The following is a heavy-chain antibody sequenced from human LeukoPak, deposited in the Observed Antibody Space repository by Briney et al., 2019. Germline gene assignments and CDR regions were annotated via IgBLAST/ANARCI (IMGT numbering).Heavy chain of an antibody. J-gene: IGHJ4*02. CDR3: ARERLDIVATNPCDY. CDR2: ISAYNGNT. D-gene: IGHD5-12*01. Sequence: GASVKVSCKASGYTFTSYGISWVRQAPGQGLEWMGWISAYNGNTNYAQKLQGRVTMTTDTSTSTAYMELRSLRSDDTAVYYCARERLDIVATNPCDYWGQGTLVTVSS. CDR1: GYTFTSYG. V-gene: IGHV1-18*01.